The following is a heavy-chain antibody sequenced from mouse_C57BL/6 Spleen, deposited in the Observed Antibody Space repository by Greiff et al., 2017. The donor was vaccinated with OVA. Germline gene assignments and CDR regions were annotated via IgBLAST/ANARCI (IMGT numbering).Heavy chain of an antibody. D-gene: IGHD1-1*01. V-gene: IGHV2-5*01. CDR2: IWRGGST. CDR1: GFSLTSYG. CDR3: ANYGSSYGGGAMDY. J-gene: IGHJ4*01. Sequence: QVQLQQSGPGLVQPSQSLSITCTVSGFSLTSYGVHWVRQSPGKGLEWLGVIWRGGSTDYNAAFMSRLSITKDNSKSQVFFKMNSLQADDTAIYYCANYGSSYGGGAMDYWGQGTSVTVSS.